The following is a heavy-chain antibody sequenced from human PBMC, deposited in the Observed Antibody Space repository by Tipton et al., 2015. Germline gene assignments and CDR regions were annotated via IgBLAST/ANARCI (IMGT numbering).Heavy chain of an antibody. CDR3: ARFLGQYTYAKVYYYYGMDV. Sequence: LSCTVSSYSISNNYYWSWIRQPPGKGLEWIGCIYHSGSANYNPSLKSRVTMSIDTSKNQFSLKLNSVTAADTAVYYCARFLGQYTYAKVYYYYGMDVWGQGTTVTVSS. V-gene: IGHV4-59*01. CDR2: IYHSGSA. D-gene: IGHD2-8*01. J-gene: IGHJ6*02. CDR1: SYSISNNYY.